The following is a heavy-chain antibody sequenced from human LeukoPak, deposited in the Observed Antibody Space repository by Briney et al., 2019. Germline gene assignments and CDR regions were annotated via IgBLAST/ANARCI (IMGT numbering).Heavy chain of an antibody. V-gene: IGHV3-7*01. CDR3: ARFSGSYLNDAFDI. D-gene: IGHD1-26*01. J-gene: IGHJ3*02. Sequence: GGSLRLSCAASGFTFSSYWMSWVRQAPGKGLEWVANIKQDGSEKYYVDSVKGRFTISRDNAKNSLYLQMNSLRAEDTAVYYCARFSGSYLNDAFDIWGQGTLVTVS. CDR2: IKQDGSEK. CDR1: GFTFSSYW.